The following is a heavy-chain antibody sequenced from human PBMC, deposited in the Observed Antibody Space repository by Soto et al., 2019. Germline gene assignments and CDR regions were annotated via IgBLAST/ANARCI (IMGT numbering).Heavy chain of an antibody. Sequence: GGSLRLSCAASGYTFTRYSMNWVRQAPGKGLEWVSSISSTTNYIYYGDSMKGRFTISRDNAKNSLYLEMNSLRAEDTAVYYCARESEDLTSNFDYWGQGTLVTVSS. J-gene: IGHJ4*02. V-gene: IGHV3-21*06. CDR2: ISSTTNYI. CDR1: GYTFTRYS. CDR3: ARESEDLTSNFDY.